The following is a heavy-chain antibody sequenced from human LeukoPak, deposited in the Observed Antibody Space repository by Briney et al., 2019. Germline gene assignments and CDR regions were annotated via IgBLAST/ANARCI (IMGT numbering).Heavy chain of an antibody. CDR3: ATVLRQWLVPRLFDY. CDR1: GYTFTSYG. D-gene: IGHD6-19*01. J-gene: IGHJ4*02. CDR2: ISAYNGNT. V-gene: IGHV1-18*01. Sequence: ASVKVSCKASGYTFTSYGISWVRQAPGQGLEWMGWISAYNGNTNYAQKLQGRVTMTTDTSTSTAYMELRSLRSEDTAVYYCATVLRQWLVPRLFDYWGQGTLVTVSS.